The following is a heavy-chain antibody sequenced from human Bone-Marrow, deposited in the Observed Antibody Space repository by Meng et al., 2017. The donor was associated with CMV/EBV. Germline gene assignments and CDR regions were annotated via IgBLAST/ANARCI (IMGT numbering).Heavy chain of an antibody. CDR2: IIPIFGTA. J-gene: IGHJ5*02. CDR3: ARLNDGLSNWFDP. CDR1: GGTFSSYA. V-gene: IGHV1-69*05. D-gene: IGHD1-1*01. Sequence: SVKVSCKASGGTFSSYAISWVRQAPGQGLEWMGGIIPIFGTANYAQKFQGRVTITTDESTSTAYMELSSLRSEDTAVYYCARLNDGLSNWFDPWGQGILVTVSS.